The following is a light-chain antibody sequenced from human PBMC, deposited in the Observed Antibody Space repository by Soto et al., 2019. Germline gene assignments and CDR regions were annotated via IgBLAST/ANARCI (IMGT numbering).Light chain of an antibody. V-gene: IGKV1-5*01. Sequence: EIQMAPSPSTLSASVSDRVTITCRASQSISSWLAWYQQKPGKAHKLLIYDASSLESGVPSRFSGSGSGTEFSLTISSLQPDDFATYYCQQYNSYSRYTFGQGTKVDIK. J-gene: IGKJ2*01. CDR3: QQYNSYSRYT. CDR1: QSISSW. CDR2: DAS.